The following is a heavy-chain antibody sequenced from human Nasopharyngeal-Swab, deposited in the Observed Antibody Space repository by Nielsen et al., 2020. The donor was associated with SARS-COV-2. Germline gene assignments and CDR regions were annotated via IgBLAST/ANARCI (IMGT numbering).Heavy chain of an antibody. Sequence: GESLKISCAASGFTFSSYAMHWVRQAPGKGLEWVAVLSYDGSNKYYADSVKGRFTISRDNSKNTLYLQMNSLRAEDTAVYYCARDRYLARWGHGTLVTVSS. CDR2: LSYDGSNK. J-gene: IGHJ4*01. V-gene: IGHV3-30-3*01. D-gene: IGHD3-16*02. CDR1: GFTFSSYA. CDR3: ARDRYLAR.